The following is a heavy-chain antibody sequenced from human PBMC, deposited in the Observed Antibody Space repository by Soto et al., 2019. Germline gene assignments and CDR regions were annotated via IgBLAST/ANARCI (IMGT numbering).Heavy chain of an antibody. CDR2: IYYSGST. V-gene: IGHV4-39*01. CDR3: GSLSGDDFWSGYYPDY. Sequence: QLQLQESGPGLVKPSETLSLTCTVSGGSISSSSYYWGWIRQPPGKGLEWIGSIYYSGSTYYNPSLKSRVTLSVDTSKNQFARKLSSVTAADTAVYYCGSLSGDDFWSGYYPDYWGQGTLVTVSS. CDR1: GGSISSSSYY. J-gene: IGHJ4*02. D-gene: IGHD3-3*01.